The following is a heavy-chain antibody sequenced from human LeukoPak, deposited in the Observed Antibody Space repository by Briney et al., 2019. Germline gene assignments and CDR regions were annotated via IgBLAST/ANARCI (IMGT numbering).Heavy chain of an antibody. CDR3: AKDPVSTVTGNFDY. Sequence: GGSLRPSCAASGFTFSSYAMSWVRQAPGKGLEWVSAISGSGGSTYYADSVKGRFTISRDNSKNTLYLQMNSLRAEDTAVYYCAKDPVSTVTGNFDYWGQGTLVTVSS. CDR1: GFTFSSYA. CDR2: ISGSGGST. V-gene: IGHV3-23*01. D-gene: IGHD4-17*01. J-gene: IGHJ4*02.